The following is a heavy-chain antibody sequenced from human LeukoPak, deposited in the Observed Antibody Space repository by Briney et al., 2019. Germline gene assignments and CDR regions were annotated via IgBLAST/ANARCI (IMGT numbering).Heavy chain of an antibody. V-gene: IGHV4-38-2*02. CDR3: ARGYYSRSLFDY. Sequence: SETLSLTCTVSGYSISSGYYWGWIRQPPGKGLEWIGSIYHSGSTYYNPSLKSRVTISVDTSKNQFSLKLSSVTAADTAVYYCARGYYSRSLFDYWGQGTLVTVSS. J-gene: IGHJ4*02. D-gene: IGHD2-21*01. CDR1: GYSISSGYY. CDR2: IYHSGST.